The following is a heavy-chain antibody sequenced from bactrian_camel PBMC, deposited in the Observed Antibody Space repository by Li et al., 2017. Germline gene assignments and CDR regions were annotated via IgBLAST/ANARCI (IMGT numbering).Heavy chain of an antibody. CDR3: ANYSYGGYGSFTS. Sequence: VQLVESGGGLVQPGGSLRLSCAASGFTFSIYGMSWVRQAPGKGLEWVSAIDDGGDSAFYADSVKGRFTISRDNAKNTLYLQLNSLKPEDTAMYYCANYSYGGYGSFTSWGQGTQVTVS. CDR1: GFTFSIYG. V-gene: IGHV3S40*01. CDR2: IDDGGDSA. J-gene: IGHJ6*01. D-gene: IGHD6*01.